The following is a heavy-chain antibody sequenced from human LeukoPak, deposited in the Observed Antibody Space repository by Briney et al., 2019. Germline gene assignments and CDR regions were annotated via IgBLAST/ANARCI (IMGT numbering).Heavy chain of an antibody. CDR2: ISCNSGSI. D-gene: IGHD3-22*01. V-gene: IGHV3-9*01. CDR1: GFTFDDYA. J-gene: IGHJ4*02. CDR3: AKVFYYDSSGLYYFDY. Sequence: GGSLRLSCAASGFTFDDYAMHWVRQAPGKGLEWVSGISCNSGSIGYADSVKGRFTISRDNAKNSLYLQMNSLRAEDTALYYCAKVFYYDSSGLYYFDYWGQGTLVTVSS.